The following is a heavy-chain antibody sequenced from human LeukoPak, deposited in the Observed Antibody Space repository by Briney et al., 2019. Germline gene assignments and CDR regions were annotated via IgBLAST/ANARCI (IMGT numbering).Heavy chain of an antibody. CDR1: GGSISSYY. Sequence: SETLSLTCTVSGGSISSYYWSWIRQPAGKGLEWIGRIYTSGSTNYNPSLKSRVTMSVDTSKNQFPLKLSSVTAADTAVYYCARDDYYYGSGSLDYWGQGTLVTVSS. D-gene: IGHD3-10*01. J-gene: IGHJ4*02. CDR3: ARDDYYYGSGSLDY. CDR2: IYTSGST. V-gene: IGHV4-4*07.